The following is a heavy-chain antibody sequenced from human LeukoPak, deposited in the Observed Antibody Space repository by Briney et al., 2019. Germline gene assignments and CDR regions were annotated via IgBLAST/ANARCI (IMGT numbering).Heavy chain of an antibody. CDR3: ATRGVIDY. Sequence: GESLQISGEGAGSIFTSDWSGGGRPLGGKGLEWMGIIYPGDSDTRYSPSFQGQVTISADKSISTAYLQWSSLKASDTAMYYCATRGVIDYWGQGTLVTVSS. V-gene: IGHV5-51*01. CDR1: GSIFTSDW. CDR2: IYPGDSDT. D-gene: IGHD3-10*01. J-gene: IGHJ4*02.